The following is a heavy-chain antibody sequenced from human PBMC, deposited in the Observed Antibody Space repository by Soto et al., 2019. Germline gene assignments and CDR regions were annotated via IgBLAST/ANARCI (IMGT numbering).Heavy chain of an antibody. CDR1: GGSFSGYY. Sequence: SETLSLTCAVYGGSFSGYYWSWIRQPPGKGLEWIGEINHSGSTNYNPSLKSRVTISVDTSKNQFSLKLSSVTAADTAVYYCARAKFESTGWHQFDIWGQGTLVTVSS. CDR3: ARAKFESTGWHQFDI. V-gene: IGHV4-34*01. CDR2: INHSGST. D-gene: IGHD7-27*01. J-gene: IGHJ4*02.